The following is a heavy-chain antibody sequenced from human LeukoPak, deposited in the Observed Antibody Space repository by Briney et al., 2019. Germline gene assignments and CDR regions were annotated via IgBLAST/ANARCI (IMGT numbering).Heavy chain of an antibody. J-gene: IGHJ4*02. CDR1: GFTFSSYE. D-gene: IGHD3-16*01. Sequence: GGSLRLSCAASGFTFSSYEMNWVRQAPGKGLEWVSYISSSGSTIYYADSVKGRFTISRDNSKNTLYLQMNSLRAEDTAVYYCAKVHSSGGDTAYYFDYWGQGTLVTVSS. V-gene: IGHV3-48*03. CDR3: AKVHSSGGDTAYYFDY. CDR2: ISSSGSTI.